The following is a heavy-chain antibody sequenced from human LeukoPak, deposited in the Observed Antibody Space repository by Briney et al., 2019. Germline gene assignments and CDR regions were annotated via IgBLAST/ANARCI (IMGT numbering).Heavy chain of an antibody. CDR1: GYTFTGYY. CDR3: ARSSGSYYYYYGMDV. CDR2: INPSGGST. Sequence: ASVKDSCKASGYTFTGYYMHWVRQAPGQGLEWMGIINPSGGSTSYAQKFQGRVTMTRDTSTSTVYMELSSLRSEDTAVYYCARSSGSYYYYYGMDVWGQGTTVTVSS. D-gene: IGHD3-10*01. J-gene: IGHJ6*02. V-gene: IGHV1-46*01.